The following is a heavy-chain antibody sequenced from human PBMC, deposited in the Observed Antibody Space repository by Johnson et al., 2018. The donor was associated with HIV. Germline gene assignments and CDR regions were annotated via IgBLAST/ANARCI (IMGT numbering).Heavy chain of an antibody. CDR3: AKGERKGKPDLDAFDI. CDR2: IWYDGSNK. Sequence: QVKLVESGGGVVQPGRSLRLSCAASGFTFSSYGMHWVRQAPGKGLEWVAVIWYDGSNKYYADSVKGRFTISRDNSKNTLYLQMNSLRAEDTAVYYCAKGERKGKPDLDAFDIWGQGTMVTVSS. V-gene: IGHV3-33*06. J-gene: IGHJ3*02. D-gene: IGHD1-26*01. CDR1: GFTFSSYG.